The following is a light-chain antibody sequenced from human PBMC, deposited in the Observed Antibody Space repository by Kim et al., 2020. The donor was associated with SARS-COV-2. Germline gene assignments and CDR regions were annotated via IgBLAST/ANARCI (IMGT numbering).Light chain of an antibody. V-gene: IGKV4-1*01. J-gene: IGKJ1*01. CDR3: QQYYSVPRT. CDR1: QSVLYSSNNKNY. CDR2: WAS. Sequence: ATINCKSSQSVLYSSNNKNYLAWYQQKPGQHPKLLIYWASTRESGVPDRISGSGSGTDFTLTISSLQAEDVAVYYCQQYYSVPRTFGQGTKVDIK.